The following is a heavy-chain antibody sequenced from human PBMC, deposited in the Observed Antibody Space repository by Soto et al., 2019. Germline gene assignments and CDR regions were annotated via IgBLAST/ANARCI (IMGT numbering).Heavy chain of an antibody. CDR3: AARAVPAALGYCYHGMDV. V-gene: IGHV1-69*13. Sequence: SVKVSCKASGGTFSSYAISWVRQAPGQGLEWMGGLIPLFGTANYAPKFQGRVTITADESTSTAYMELSSLRSEDTAVYYCAARAVPAALGYCYHGMDVWGQGTTVTVSS. CDR1: GGTFSSYA. J-gene: IGHJ6*02. CDR2: LIPLFGTA. D-gene: IGHD2-2*01.